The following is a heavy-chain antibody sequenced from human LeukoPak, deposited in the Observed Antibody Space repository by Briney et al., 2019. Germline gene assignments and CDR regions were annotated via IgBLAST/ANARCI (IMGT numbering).Heavy chain of an antibody. J-gene: IGHJ5*02. CDR2: ITGYGAT. Sequence: PGGSLRLSCAASGFTFSNFAMMWVRQAPGTGLQWVSTITGYGATFYADSVRGGFTIFRDTSMNRLFLQMNSLGAEDTAVYYCAKGAAAGKVDWFDPWGQGTLVTVSS. CDR3: AKGAAAGKVDWFDP. V-gene: IGHV3-23*01. CDR1: GFTFSNFA. D-gene: IGHD6-13*01.